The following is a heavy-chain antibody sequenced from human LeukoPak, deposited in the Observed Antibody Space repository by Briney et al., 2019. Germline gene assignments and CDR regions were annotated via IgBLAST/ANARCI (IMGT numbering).Heavy chain of an antibody. J-gene: IGHJ4*02. Sequence: GGSLRLSCAVSGFTVSNNYMSWVPQAPGKGLEWVSVVYGGGTTYYADSVKGRFTASRDNSKNTLYLQMNSLRPEDTAMYYCARDHYGSGSYFHDYWGQGTLVTVSS. CDR2: VYGGGTT. CDR1: GFTVSNNY. V-gene: IGHV3-53*05. CDR3: ARDHYGSGSYFHDY. D-gene: IGHD3-10*01.